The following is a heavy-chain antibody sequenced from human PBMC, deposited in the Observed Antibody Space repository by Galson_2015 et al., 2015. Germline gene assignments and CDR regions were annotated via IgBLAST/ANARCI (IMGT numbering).Heavy chain of an antibody. CDR3: ARGVVYCGGDCYRAFGF. CDR2: ISSRSSTI. V-gene: IGHV3-48*02. D-gene: IGHD2-21*02. Sequence: SLRLSCAASGFTFKSYSMNWVRQAPGKGLEWVSFISSRSSTIYYADSVKGRFTISRDNVKNSLYLQMNSLKDEDTGVYYCARGVVYCGGDCYRAFGFWGQGTLVTVSS. CDR1: GFTFKSYS. J-gene: IGHJ4*02.